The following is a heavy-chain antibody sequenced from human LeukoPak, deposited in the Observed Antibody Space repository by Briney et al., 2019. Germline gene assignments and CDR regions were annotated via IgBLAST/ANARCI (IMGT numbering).Heavy chain of an antibody. V-gene: IGHV3-23*01. D-gene: IGHD3-10*01. CDR1: GFTFSSYA. CDR3: AKGIIGSYSGGSLVFDY. CDR2: ISGSGGST. J-gene: IGHJ4*02. Sequence: PGGSLRLSCAASGFTFSSYAMSWVRQAPGKGLEWVSAISGSGGSTYYADSVKGRFTISRDNSKNTLYLQMNSLRAEDTAVYYCAKGIIGSYSGGSLVFDYWGQGTLVTVSS.